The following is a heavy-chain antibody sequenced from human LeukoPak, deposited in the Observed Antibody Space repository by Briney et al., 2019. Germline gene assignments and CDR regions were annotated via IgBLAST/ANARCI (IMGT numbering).Heavy chain of an antibody. J-gene: IGHJ4*02. Sequence: SETLPLTCTVSGGSISSYYWSWIRQPPGKGLEWIGYIYYSGSTNYNPSLKSRVTISVDTSKNQFSLKLSSVTAADTAVYYCARGHCGGDCFPSSFDYWGQGTLVTVSS. CDR3: ARGHCGGDCFPSSFDY. CDR1: GGSISSYY. CDR2: IYYSGST. D-gene: IGHD2-21*02. V-gene: IGHV4-59*12.